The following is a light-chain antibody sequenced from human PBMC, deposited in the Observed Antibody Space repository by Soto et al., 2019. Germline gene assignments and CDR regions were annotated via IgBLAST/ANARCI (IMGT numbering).Light chain of an antibody. Sequence: DIVMTQSPLSLPVTPGEPASISCRSSQSLLHSNGYNYLDWYLQKPGQSPQLLIYLGSNRASGVPDRFSGSGSGTDFTLKISRVEAEDVGVSYCMQALQTPRPFGQGTKVDIK. CDR3: MQALQTPRP. CDR1: QSLLHSNGYNY. V-gene: IGKV2-28*01. CDR2: LGS. J-gene: IGKJ1*01.